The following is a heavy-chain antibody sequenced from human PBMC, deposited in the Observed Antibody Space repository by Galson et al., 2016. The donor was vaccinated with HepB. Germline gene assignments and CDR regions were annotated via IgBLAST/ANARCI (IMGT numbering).Heavy chain of an antibody. CDR2: INPSGRST. J-gene: IGHJ4*02. CDR1: GNTFTSYY. Sequence: SGNTFTSYYIHWVRQAPGQGLEWMGIINPSGRSTTYAQKFQGRVTMTRDTSTSTVYMELSSLRSEDTAVYYCARDWAYCNGDCYHPADCFDYWGPGTLVTVSS. V-gene: IGHV1-46*01. CDR3: ARDWAYCNGDCYHPADCFDY. D-gene: IGHD2-21*02.